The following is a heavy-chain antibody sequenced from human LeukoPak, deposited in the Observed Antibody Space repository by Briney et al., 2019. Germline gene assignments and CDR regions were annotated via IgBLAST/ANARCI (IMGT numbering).Heavy chain of an antibody. D-gene: IGHD2-2*01. V-gene: IGHV3-7*01. J-gene: IGHJ4*02. CDR2: IKQDGGEK. CDR3: VREVHASLDY. CDR1: GFTFSSYW. Sequence: GGSLRLSCAASGFTFSSYWMSWVRQAPGKGLEWVANIKQDGGEKYHVDSVMGRFTISKDNAKNLLYLQMNSLRAEDTAVYYCVREVHASLDYWGQGTPVTVSS.